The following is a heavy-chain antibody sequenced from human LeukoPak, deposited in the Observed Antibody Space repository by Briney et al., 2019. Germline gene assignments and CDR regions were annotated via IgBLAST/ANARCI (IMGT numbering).Heavy chain of an antibody. D-gene: IGHD6-13*01. CDR2: ISSSSSTI. V-gene: IGHV3-48*01. J-gene: IGHJ4*02. CDR3: ARDRPRGVAAAGFDY. CDR1: GFTFSSYS. Sequence: GGSLRLSCAASGFTFSSYSMNWVRQAPGKGLEWVSYISSSSSTIYYADSVKGRFTISRDNAKNSLYLQMNSLRAEDTAVYYCARDRPRGVAAAGFDYWGQGTLATVSS.